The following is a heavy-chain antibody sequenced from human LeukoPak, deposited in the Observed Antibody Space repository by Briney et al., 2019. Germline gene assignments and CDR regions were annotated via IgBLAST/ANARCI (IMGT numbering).Heavy chain of an antibody. CDR3: ARVHLKFATIFGVVTRGFDP. D-gene: IGHD3-3*01. CDR2: IYYSGST. CDR1: GGSISSYY. V-gene: IGHV4-59*01. Sequence: SETLSLTCTVSGGSISSYYWSWIRQPPGKGLEWIGYIYYSGSTNYNPSLKSRVTISVDTSKNQSSLKLSSVTAADTAVYYCARVHLKFATIFGVVTRGFDPWGQGTLVTVSS. J-gene: IGHJ5*02.